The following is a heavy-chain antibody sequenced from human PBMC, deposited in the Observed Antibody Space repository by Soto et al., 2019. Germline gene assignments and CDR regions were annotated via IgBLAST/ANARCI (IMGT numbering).Heavy chain of an antibody. CDR3: ARLGPKCSSTSCYTGWFDP. CDR1: RYSFTSYW. D-gene: IGHD2-2*02. CDR2: IYPGDSDT. V-gene: IGHV5-51*01. J-gene: IGHJ5*02. Sequence: GESLKISCKGSRYSFTSYWIGWVRQMPGKGLEWMGIIYPGDSDTRYSPSFQGQVTISADKSISTAYLQWSSLKASDTAMYYCARLGPKCSSTSCYTGWFDPWGQGTLVTVSS.